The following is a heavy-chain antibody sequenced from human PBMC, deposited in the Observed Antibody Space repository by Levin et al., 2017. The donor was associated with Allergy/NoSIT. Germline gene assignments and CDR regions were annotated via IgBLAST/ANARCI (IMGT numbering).Heavy chain of an antibody. D-gene: IGHD2-2*01. CDR3: ARDFVVPTGRGDQYNYGMDV. V-gene: IGHV3-21*01. Sequence: GGSLRLSCAASGFTFSTYSMNWVRQAPGKGLEWVASISTSSTYIYYADSVKGRFTISRDNAKNSLYLQMNSLRAEDTDVYYCARDFVVPTGRGDQYNYGMDVWGQGTTVTVSS. J-gene: IGHJ6*02. CDR2: ISTSSTYI. CDR1: GFTFSTYS.